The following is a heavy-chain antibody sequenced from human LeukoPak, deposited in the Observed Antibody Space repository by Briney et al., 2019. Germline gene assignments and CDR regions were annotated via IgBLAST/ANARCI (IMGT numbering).Heavy chain of an antibody. CDR3: ARELGYSSGWYDY. Sequence: GGSLRLSCAASGFTFSSYDMHWVRQATGKGLEWVSAIGTAGDTYYPGSVKGRFTISRDNAKNSLYLQMNSLRAEDTAVYYCARELGYSSGWYDYWGQGTLVTVSS. D-gene: IGHD6-19*01. J-gene: IGHJ4*02. CDR1: GFTFSSYD. V-gene: IGHV3-13*01. CDR2: IGTAGDT.